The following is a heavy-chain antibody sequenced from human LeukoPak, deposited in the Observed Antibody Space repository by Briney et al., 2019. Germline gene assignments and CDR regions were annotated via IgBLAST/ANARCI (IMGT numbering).Heavy chain of an antibody. V-gene: IGHV5-51*01. CDR2: IYPGDSDT. CDR3: ARPSMVRGVISQFDY. CDR1: GYSFTSYW. D-gene: IGHD3-10*01. J-gene: IGHJ4*02. Sequence: RGESLKISCKGSGYSFTSYWIGWVRQMPGKGLEWMGIIYPGDSDTRYSPSFQGQVTISADKSIGTAYLQWSSLKASDTAMYYCARPSMVRGVISQFDYWGQGTLVTVSS.